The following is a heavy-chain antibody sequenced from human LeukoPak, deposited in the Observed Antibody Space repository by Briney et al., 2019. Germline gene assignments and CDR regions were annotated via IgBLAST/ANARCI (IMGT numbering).Heavy chain of an antibody. CDR1: GFTFSSYG. J-gene: IGHJ6*02. D-gene: IGHD3-10*01. CDR2: IWYDGSNK. V-gene: IGHV3-33*01. CDR3: ARTMVRGVIRYYYYGMDV. Sequence: GGSLRLSCAASGFTFSSYGMYWVRQAPGKGLEWVAVIWYDGSNKYYADSVKGRFTISRDNSKNTLYLQMNSLRGEDTAVYYCARTMVRGVIRYYYYGMDVWGQGTTVTVSS.